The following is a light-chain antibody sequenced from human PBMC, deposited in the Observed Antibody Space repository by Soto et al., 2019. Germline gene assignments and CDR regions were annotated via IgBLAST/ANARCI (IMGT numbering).Light chain of an antibody. J-gene: IGKJ1*01. CDR1: QSISSW. CDR3: QQYENYWT. CDR2: DAS. V-gene: IGKV1-5*01. Sequence: DIQMTHSPATLSATALDRVTITCRASQSISSWLAWYQHKPGKAPKLLIYDASNLDSGVPSRFSGSGSGTEFSLTISNLQPDDCATYYCQQYENYWTFGQGTKVDIK.